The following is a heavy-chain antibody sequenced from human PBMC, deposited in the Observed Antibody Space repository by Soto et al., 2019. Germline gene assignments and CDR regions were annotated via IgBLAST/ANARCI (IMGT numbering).Heavy chain of an antibody. CDR3: ARGGACCRSTSCYQERYNWFDP. Sequence: QVQLVQSGAEVKKPGSSVKVSCKASGGTFSSYAISWVRQAPGQGLEWMGGIIPIFGTANYAQKFQGRVTSTADEYTSTAYMELSSLRSEDTAVYYCARGGACCRSTSCYQERYNWFDPWGQGTLVTVSS. CDR1: GGTFSSYA. J-gene: IGHJ5*02. CDR2: IIPIFGTA. D-gene: IGHD2-2*01. V-gene: IGHV1-69*01.